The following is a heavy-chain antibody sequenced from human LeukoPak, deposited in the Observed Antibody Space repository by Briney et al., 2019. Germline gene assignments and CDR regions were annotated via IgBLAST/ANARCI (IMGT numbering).Heavy chain of an antibody. CDR3: ARYYGSGRYYTDY. V-gene: IGHV3-21*01. D-gene: IGHD3-10*01. CDR1: GFTFSSYS. J-gene: IGHJ4*02. Sequence: GGSLRLSCAASGFTFSSYSMNWVRQAPGKGLEWVSSISSSSSYIYYADSVKGRFTISRDNPKNSLYLQMNSLRAEDTAVYYCARYYGSGRYYTDYWGQGTLVTVSS. CDR2: ISSSSSYI.